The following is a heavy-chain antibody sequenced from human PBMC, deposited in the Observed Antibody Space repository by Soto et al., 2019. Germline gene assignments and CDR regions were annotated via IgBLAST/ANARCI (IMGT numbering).Heavy chain of an antibody. J-gene: IGHJ4*02. D-gene: IGHD3-22*01. CDR1: GFTFSAYP. Sequence: GGSLRLSCSASGFTFSAYPMHWVRQAPGKGLEYVSAVSLNGGSTYYAESVKGRFIISRDNSKNTLYLQMSSLRTEDTAVYYCVKESGLDGSSGYYSVSGYWGQGTLVTVSS. CDR3: VKESGLDGSSGYYSVSGY. CDR2: VSLNGGST. V-gene: IGHV3-64D*06.